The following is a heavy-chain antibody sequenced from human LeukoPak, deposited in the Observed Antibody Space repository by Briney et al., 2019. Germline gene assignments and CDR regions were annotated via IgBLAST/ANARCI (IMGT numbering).Heavy chain of an antibody. CDR3: ARSTAWELFDY. J-gene: IGHJ4*02. CDR1: GGSISSSSYY. D-gene: IGHD1-26*01. V-gene: IGHV4-39*07. Sequence: TSETLSLTCTVSGGSISSSSYYWGWIRQPPGKGLEWIGSIYYSGSPYYNPSLKSRVTISVDTSKNQFSLKLSSVTAADTAVYYCARSTAWELFDYWGQGTLVTVSS. CDR2: IYYSGSP.